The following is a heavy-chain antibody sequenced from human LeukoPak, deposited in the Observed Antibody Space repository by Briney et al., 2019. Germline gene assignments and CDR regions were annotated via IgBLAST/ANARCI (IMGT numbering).Heavy chain of an antibody. J-gene: IGHJ4*02. Sequence: GASVKVSCKVSGSTLRELSMHWVRQAPGKGLEWMGGFDPKDNETNYAQKFQGRVTMADDTSTDTAYMELSSLRSEDTAVYYCASGGPYGSGSYYNGAFDFWGQGTLVTVSS. CDR2: FDPKDNET. D-gene: IGHD3-10*01. CDR1: GSTLRELS. V-gene: IGHV1-24*01. CDR3: ASGGPYGSGSYYNGAFDF.